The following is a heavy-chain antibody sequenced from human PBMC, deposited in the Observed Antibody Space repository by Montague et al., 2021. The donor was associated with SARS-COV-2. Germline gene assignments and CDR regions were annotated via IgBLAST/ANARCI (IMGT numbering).Heavy chain of an antibody. V-gene: IGHV3-7*01. Sequence: SLSLSFSASGFTFSNIWMSLVRQAPGNGLEWVANIKPNEGEKNYVDSVKGRFSISRDNAKNSLYLQMDNLRAADTAIYYCAKNGGAHGWDVGGQGTSVSVS. CDR1: GFTFSNIW. CDR2: IKPNEGEK. D-gene: IGHD4-23*01. J-gene: IGHJ6*02. CDR3: AKNGGAHGWDV.